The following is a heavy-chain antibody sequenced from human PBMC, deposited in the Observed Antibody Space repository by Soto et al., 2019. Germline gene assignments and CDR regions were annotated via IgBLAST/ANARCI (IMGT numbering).Heavy chain of an antibody. CDR1: GYSFTSYD. CDR3: ARVKLDYFDY. J-gene: IGHJ4*02. V-gene: IGHV1-8*01. Sequence: QVQLVQSGAEVKKPGASVKVSCKASGYSFTSYDINWVRQATGQGLEWMGWMNPNSGNTAYAQKFQGRVTMTRNTSISAAYMELSSLISEDTAAYYCARVKLDYFDYWGQGTLVTVSS. CDR2: MNPNSGNT.